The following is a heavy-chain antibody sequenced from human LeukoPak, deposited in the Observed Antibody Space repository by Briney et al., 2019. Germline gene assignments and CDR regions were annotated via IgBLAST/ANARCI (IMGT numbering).Heavy chain of an antibody. J-gene: IGHJ4*02. CDR2: IYYSGST. V-gene: IGHV4-39*01. CDR1: GGSISSSSYS. CDR3: ARRLSGAYYFDY. D-gene: IGHD7-27*01. Sequence: SETLSLTCRVSGGSISSSSYSWGWIRQPPGKGLEWIGSIYYSGSTYYNPSLKSRVTISVDTSKNQFSLKLSSVTAADTAVYYCARRLSGAYYFDYWGQGTLVTVSS.